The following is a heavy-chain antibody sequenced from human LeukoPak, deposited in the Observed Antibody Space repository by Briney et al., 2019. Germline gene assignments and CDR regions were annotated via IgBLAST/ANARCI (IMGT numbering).Heavy chain of an antibody. CDR3: ARVKDPGGYYYYYYMDV. Sequence: SETLSLTCAVYGGSFSGYYWSWIRQPPGKGLEWIGEINHSGSTNYNPSLKSRVTISVDTSKNQFSLRLTSVTAADTAVYYCARVKDPGGYYYYYYMDVWGKGTTVTVSS. J-gene: IGHJ6*03. CDR2: INHSGST. D-gene: IGHD3-16*01. V-gene: IGHV4-34*01. CDR1: GGSFSGYY.